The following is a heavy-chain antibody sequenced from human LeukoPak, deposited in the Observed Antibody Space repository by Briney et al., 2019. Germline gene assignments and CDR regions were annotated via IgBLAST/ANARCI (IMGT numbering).Heavy chain of an antibody. J-gene: IGHJ3*02. CDR2: IYDSLST. V-gene: IGHV4-59*08. CDR3: ARPRQWLVAFDI. CDR1: GGSMSTYY. Sequence: SETLSLTCTVSGGSMSTYYWSWIRQPPGKGLEWIGYIYDSLSTDYNPSLKSRVTISVDMSKNQFSLKLSSVTAADTAVYYCARPRQWLVAFDIWGQGTMVTVSS. D-gene: IGHD6-19*01.